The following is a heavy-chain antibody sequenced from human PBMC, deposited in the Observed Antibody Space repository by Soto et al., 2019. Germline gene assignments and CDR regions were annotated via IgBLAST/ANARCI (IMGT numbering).Heavy chain of an antibody. CDR2: VYYSGST. CDR3: TRDLDY. CDR1: GVPVNSGSYY. Sequence: SETLSLTCTVSGVPVNSGSYYWSWIRQPPGKELEWIGYVYYSGSTNYNPSLKGRVTISLDTSKNQFSLQLTSVTAADTAVYHCTRDLDYWGQATLVTVSS. V-gene: IGHV4-61*01. J-gene: IGHJ4*02.